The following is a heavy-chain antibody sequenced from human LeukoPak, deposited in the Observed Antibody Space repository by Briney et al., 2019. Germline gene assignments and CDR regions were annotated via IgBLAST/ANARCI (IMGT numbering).Heavy chain of an antibody. CDR1: GGTISSSSYY. D-gene: IGHD2-2*01. V-gene: IGHV4-39*01. Sequence: SEPLSLTCAVSGGTISSSSYYCGSIRHPPGNGQGWIGSIYCSGSTYYNPSLKSRVTISVDTSKNQFSLKLSSVTAAHTAVYYCARQQPGYCSSTSCLNEVDYWGQGTLVTVSS. J-gene: IGHJ4*02. CDR2: IYCSGST. CDR3: ARQQPGYCSSTSCLNEVDY.